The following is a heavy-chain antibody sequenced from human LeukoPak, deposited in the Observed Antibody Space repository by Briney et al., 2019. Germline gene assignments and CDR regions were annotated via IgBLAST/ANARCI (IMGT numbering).Heavy chain of an antibody. CDR3: ARVMNSSGYLPYYYYGMDV. CDR2: IYYSGST. V-gene: IGHV4-59*01. J-gene: IGHJ6*02. D-gene: IGHD3-22*01. Sequence: SETLSLTCTVSGGSISSYYWSWIRQPPGKGLEWIGYIYYSGSTNYNPSLKSRVTISVDTSKNQFSLKLSSVTAADTAVYYCARVMNSSGYLPYYYYGMDVWGQGTTVTVSS. CDR1: GGSISSYY.